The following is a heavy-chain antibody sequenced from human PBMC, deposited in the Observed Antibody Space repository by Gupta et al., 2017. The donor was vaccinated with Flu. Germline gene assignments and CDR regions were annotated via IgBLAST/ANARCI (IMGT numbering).Heavy chain of an antibody. CDR1: GGSISSGGYY. Sequence: QVQLQESGPGLVKPSQTLSLTCTVSGGSISSGGYYWSWIRQHPGKGLEWIGYIYYSGSTYYNPSLKSRVTISVDTSKNQFSLKLSSVTAADTAVYYCASLIPPKRYCSSTSCYTGYYFDYWGQGTLVTVSS. V-gene: IGHV4-31*03. D-gene: IGHD2-2*02. CDR3: ASLIPPKRYCSSTSCYTGYYFDY. J-gene: IGHJ4*02. CDR2: IYYSGST.